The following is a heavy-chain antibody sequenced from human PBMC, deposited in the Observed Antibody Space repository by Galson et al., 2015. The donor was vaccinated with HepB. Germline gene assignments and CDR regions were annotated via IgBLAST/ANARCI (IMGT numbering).Heavy chain of an antibody. D-gene: IGHD5-18*01. CDR2: TSLTSINT. Sequence: SLNISCAGSEFTFSDHYMNWIRQAPGTGLEWLSYTSLTSINTNYKDTNSGRLIISRDNSKNSLFLQMNNLQVEDMAVYYCVRDVWTGDGNSNYWYFDLWGRGTLVTVSS. CDR1: EFTFSDHY. CDR3: VRDVWTGDGNSNYWYFDL. V-gene: IGHV3-11*05. J-gene: IGHJ2*01.